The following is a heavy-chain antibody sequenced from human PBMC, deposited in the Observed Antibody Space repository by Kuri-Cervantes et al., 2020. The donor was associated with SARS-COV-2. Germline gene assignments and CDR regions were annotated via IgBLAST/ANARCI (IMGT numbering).Heavy chain of an antibody. V-gene: IGHV4-39*01. CDR1: GGSISSSSYY. J-gene: IGHJ6*03. CDR3: ARLEVFGVTGYYYMDV. CDR2: IYYSGST. D-gene: IGHD3-10*01. Sequence: ESLKISCTVSGGSISSSSYYWGWIRQPPGKGLEWIGSIYYSGSTYYNPSLKSRVTISVDTSKNQFSLTLKSVTAADTAVYFCARLEVFGVTGYYYMDVWDKGATVTVSS.